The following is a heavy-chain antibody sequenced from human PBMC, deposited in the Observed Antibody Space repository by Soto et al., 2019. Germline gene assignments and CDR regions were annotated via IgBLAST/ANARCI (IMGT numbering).Heavy chain of an antibody. CDR3: VQSRCGGDCLQSYSSHSYYGLDV. CDR1: GFSLSTIGVG. D-gene: IGHD2-21*02. J-gene: IGHJ6*02. CDR2: IYWDDDK. Sequence: GPTLVNPTQTLTLTCTFSGFSLSTIGVGVGWIRQPPGKALEWLALIYWDDDKRYSPSLKSRLTVTKDTSKNQVVLTMTNMDPVDTATYYCVQSRCGGDCLQSYSSHSYYGLDVWGQGTTVTVSS. V-gene: IGHV2-5*02.